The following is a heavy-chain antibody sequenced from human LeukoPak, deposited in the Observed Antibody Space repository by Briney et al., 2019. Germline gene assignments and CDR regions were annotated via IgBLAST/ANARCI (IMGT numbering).Heavy chain of an antibody. CDR3: ARAPHYDILTGYYMPYYFDY. V-gene: IGHV3-11*04. J-gene: IGHJ4*02. CDR2: ISSSGSTI. CDR1: GFTFSDYY. Sequence: PGGSLRLSCAASGFTFSDYYMSWIRQAPGKGLEWVSYISSSGSTIYYADSVKGRFTISRDNAKNSLYLQMNSLRAEDTAVYYCARAPHYDILTGYYMPYYFDYWGQGTLVTVSS. D-gene: IGHD3-9*01.